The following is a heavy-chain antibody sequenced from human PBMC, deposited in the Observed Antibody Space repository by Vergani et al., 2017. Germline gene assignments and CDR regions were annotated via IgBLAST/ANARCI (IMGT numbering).Heavy chain of an antibody. V-gene: IGHV4-38-2*02. Sequence: QVQLQESCPGLVKPSETLSLTCSVSGYSISRGFYWAWIRQTPEKGLEWIGGMFHTGEASNSPSLHSRVAFSMSPSKNQFSLPHTSVTAADTAVYFCGVMMVLSPRPDNWLDAWGRGTLVTVSS. CDR1: GYSISRGFY. CDR3: GVMMVLSPRPDNWLDA. D-gene: IGHD3-16*01. J-gene: IGHJ5*02. CDR2: MFHTGEA.